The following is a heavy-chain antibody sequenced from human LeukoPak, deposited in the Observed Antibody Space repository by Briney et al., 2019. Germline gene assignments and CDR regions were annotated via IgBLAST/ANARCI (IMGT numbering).Heavy chain of an antibody. J-gene: IGHJ6*02. D-gene: IGHD4-11*01. V-gene: IGHV1-46*01. Sequence: GASVKVSCKASGFTFTAYWMHWVRQAPGQGLEWMGVVNPTADNRVYAQKFQGRVTMTRDTSTSTAYMELSSLRSEDTAVYYCARGDYSNSGPFYYYYYGMDVWGQGTTVTVSS. CDR3: ARGDYSNSGPFYYYYYGMDV. CDR2: VNPTADNR. CDR1: GFTFTAYW.